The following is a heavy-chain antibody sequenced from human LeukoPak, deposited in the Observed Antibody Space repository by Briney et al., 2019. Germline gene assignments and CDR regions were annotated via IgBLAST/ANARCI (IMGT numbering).Heavy chain of an antibody. V-gene: IGHV4-31*03. J-gene: IGHJ3*01. D-gene: IGHD1-26*01. CDR2: IHYSGST. CDR3: ARRLVDSDDGYDV. CDR1: GASINIGGYY. Sequence: SETLSLTCTVSGASINIGGYYWSWIRQHPGKGLEWIGFIHYSGSTYYNPSLRSRVTMSVDTSENQFSLEVTSLTAADTAVYYCARRLVDSDDGYDVWGQGTMVAVS.